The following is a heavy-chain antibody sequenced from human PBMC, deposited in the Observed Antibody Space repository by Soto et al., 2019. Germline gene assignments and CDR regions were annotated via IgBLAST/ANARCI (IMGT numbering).Heavy chain of an antibody. CDR3: ARRSVVVAATPYYYYCMDV. Sequence: SETLSLTCTVSGGPISSYYWSWIRQPPGKGLEWIGYIYYSGSTNYNPSLKSRVTISVDTSKNQFSLKLSSVTAADTAVYYCARRSVVVAATPYYYYCMDVWGKGTTVTVSS. CDR1: GGPISSYY. V-gene: IGHV4-59*08. CDR2: IYYSGST. D-gene: IGHD2-15*01. J-gene: IGHJ6*03.